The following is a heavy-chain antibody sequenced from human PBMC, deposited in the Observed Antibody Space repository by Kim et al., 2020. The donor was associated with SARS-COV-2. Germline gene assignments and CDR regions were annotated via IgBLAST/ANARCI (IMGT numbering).Heavy chain of an antibody. CDR3: ARGGGRWLAPFDY. V-gene: IGHV4-34*01. Sequence: SETLSLTCAVYGGSFSGYYWSWIRQPPGKGLEWIGEINHSGSTNYNPSLKSRVTISVDTSKNQFSLKLSSVTAADTAVYYCARGGGRWLAPFDYWGQGTLVTVSS. CDR2: INHSGST. D-gene: IGHD6-19*01. CDR1: GGSFSGYY. J-gene: IGHJ4*02.